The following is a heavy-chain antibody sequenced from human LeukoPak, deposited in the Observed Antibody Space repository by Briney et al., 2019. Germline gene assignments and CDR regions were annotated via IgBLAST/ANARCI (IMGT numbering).Heavy chain of an antibody. CDR3: ARRGAAAGTGYYYYYYMDL. Sequence: SEILSLTCAVSGYSISSGYYWGWIRQPPGKGLEWIGSIYHSGSTYYNPSLKSRVTISVDTSKNQFSLKLSSVTAEDTAVYYCARRGAAAGTGYYYYYYMDLWGKGTTVTVSS. CDR2: IYHSGST. J-gene: IGHJ6*03. CDR1: GYSISSGYY. V-gene: IGHV4-38-2*01. D-gene: IGHD6-13*01.